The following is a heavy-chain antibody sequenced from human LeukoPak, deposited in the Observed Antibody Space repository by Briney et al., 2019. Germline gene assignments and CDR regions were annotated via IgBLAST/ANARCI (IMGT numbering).Heavy chain of an antibody. Sequence: GRCLRLSCTASGFTFGDYAMSWVRQAPEQGLEWLGLIYNKVYVGTAEYAASVEGRVTISRDDSKRIAYLQMNSLKTEDTAVYYCTRDGSVWGQGTLVTVS. V-gene: IGHV3-49*04. CDR2: IYNKVYVGTA. D-gene: IGHD6-19*01. J-gene: IGHJ4*02. CDR3: TRDGSV. CDR1: GFTFGDYA.